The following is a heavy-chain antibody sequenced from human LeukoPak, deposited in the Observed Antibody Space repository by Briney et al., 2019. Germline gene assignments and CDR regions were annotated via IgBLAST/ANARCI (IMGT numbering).Heavy chain of an antibody. CDR1: GGSISSGSYY. Sequence: SETLSLTCTVSGGSISSGSYYWSWIRQPAGKGLEWIGRIYTSGSTNYNPSLKSRVTISVDTSKNQFSLKLSSVTAADTAVYYCASHGYDYVWGSYRSDSDYWGQGILVTVSS. D-gene: IGHD3-16*02. V-gene: IGHV4-61*02. CDR2: IYTSGST. J-gene: IGHJ4*02. CDR3: ASHGYDYVWGSYRSDSDY.